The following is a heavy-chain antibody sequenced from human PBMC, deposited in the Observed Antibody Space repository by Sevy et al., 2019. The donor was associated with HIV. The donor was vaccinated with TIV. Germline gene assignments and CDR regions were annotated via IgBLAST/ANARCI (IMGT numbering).Heavy chain of an antibody. CDR2: ISYDGSNK. Sequence: QLGGSLRLSCAASGFTFSIYAMHWVRQAPGKGLEWVAVISYDGSNKYYADSVKGRFTISRDNSKNTLYLQMNSLRAEDTAGYYWARDGTYYDRGGYSFDYWGQGTLVTVSS. CDR3: ARDGTYYDRGGYSFDY. CDR1: GFTFSIYA. J-gene: IGHJ4*02. V-gene: IGHV3-30-3*01. D-gene: IGHD3-22*01.